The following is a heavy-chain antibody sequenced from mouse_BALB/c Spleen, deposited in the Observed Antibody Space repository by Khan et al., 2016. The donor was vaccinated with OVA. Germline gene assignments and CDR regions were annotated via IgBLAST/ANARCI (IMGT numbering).Heavy chain of an antibody. CDR1: GYTFNDYY. Sequence: EVQLQQSGPELVKPGASVKVSCKASGYTFNDYYMKWMKQSHGKSLEWIGDINPNNGDTFYNQKFKGKATLTVDKSSNTAYTQLNSLSSEDSAVYYCARGLFDVWGAGTTVTVSS. V-gene: IGHV1-26*01. J-gene: IGHJ1*01. CDR3: ARGLFDV. CDR2: INPNNGDT.